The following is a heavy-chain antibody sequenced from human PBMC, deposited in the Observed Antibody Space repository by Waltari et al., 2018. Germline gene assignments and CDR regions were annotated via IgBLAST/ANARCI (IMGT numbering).Heavy chain of an antibody. CDR1: GYSISSGYS. CDR2: IYHSGST. D-gene: IGHD6-13*01. J-gene: IGHJ4*02. V-gene: IGHV4-38-2*02. Sequence: QLQLQESGPGLVKPSETLSLTCTVSGYSISSGYSWGWTRQPPGKGLEWIGSIYHSGSTYYNPSLKSRVTISVDTSKNQFSLKLSSVTAADTAVYYCARKQQLAFDYWGQGTLVTVSS. CDR3: ARKQQLAFDY.